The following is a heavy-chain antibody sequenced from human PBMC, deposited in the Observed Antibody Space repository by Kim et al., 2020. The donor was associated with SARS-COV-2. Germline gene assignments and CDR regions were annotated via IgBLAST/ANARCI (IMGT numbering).Heavy chain of an antibody. CDR3: VKGAWLDY. J-gene: IGHJ4*02. CDR2: DST. D-gene: IGHD5-12*01. Sequence: DSTYYAESEWGRFTVSRDSARNTSYLQMSGLRSDDTAIYYCVKGAWLDYWGPGTLVTVSS. V-gene: IGHV3-23*01.